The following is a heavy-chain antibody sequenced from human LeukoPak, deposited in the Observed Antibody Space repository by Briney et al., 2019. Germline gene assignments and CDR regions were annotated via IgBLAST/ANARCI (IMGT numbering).Heavy chain of an antibody. V-gene: IGHV1-2*06. Sequence: GASVKVSCKASGYTFTGYYMHWVRQAPGQGLEWMGRINPNSGGTNYAQKFLGRVTMTRDTSISTAYMELSRLRSDDTAVYYCARVWYYYDSSGYPPAHYFDYWGQGTLVTVSS. D-gene: IGHD3-22*01. CDR2: INPNSGGT. CDR3: ARVWYYYDSSGYPPAHYFDY. J-gene: IGHJ4*02. CDR1: GYTFTGYY.